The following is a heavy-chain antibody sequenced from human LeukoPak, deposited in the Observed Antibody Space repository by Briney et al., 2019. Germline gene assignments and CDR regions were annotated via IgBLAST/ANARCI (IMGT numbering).Heavy chain of an antibody. Sequence: PGGSLRLSCAVSGFTFGTYAMHWVRQAPGKGLEWVAVISYDGSNKYYADSVKGRFTISRDNSKNTLYLQMNSLRAEDTAVYYCAREGPSWGSFDYSGQGTLVTVSS. CDR2: ISYDGSNK. D-gene: IGHD3-16*01. V-gene: IGHV3-30-3*01. CDR3: AREGPSWGSFDY. CDR1: GFTFGTYA. J-gene: IGHJ4*02.